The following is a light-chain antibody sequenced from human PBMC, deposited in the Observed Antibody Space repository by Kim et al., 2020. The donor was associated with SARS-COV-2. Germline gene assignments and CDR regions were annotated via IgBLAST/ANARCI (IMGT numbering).Light chain of an antibody. CDR1: QSVSSSY. V-gene: IGKV3-20*01. CDR2: GAS. Sequence: EIVLTQSPGTLSLSPGERATLSCRASQSVSSSYLAWYQQKPGQAPRLLIYGASSRATGIPDRFSGSGSGTDFTLTISRLEPEDFAVYYCEQYCSTPLILGGGPKLE. J-gene: IGKJ4*01. CDR3: EQYCSTPLI.